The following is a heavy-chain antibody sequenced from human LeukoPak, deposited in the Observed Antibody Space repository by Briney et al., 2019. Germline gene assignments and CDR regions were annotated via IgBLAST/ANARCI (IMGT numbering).Heavy chain of an antibody. Sequence: SETLSLTCTVSGGSISSYYWSWIRQPAGKGLEWIGRIYTSGSTNYNASLKSRVSMSVDTSKNQSSLKLSSVTAADTAVYYCARGYCSSTSCYGGPRDNWFDPWGQGTLVTVSS. CDR1: GGSISSYY. CDR3: ARGYCSSTSCYGGPRDNWFDP. V-gene: IGHV4-4*07. J-gene: IGHJ5*02. D-gene: IGHD2-2*01. CDR2: IYTSGST.